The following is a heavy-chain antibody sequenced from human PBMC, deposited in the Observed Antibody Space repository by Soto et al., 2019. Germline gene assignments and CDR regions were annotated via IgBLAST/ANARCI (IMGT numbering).Heavy chain of an antibody. CDR1: GYTFTNYG. J-gene: IGHJ5*02. CDR2: INVYNGNT. Sequence: QVQLVQSGGEVKKPGASVKVSCKASGYTFTNYGISWVRQAPGQGLEWMGWINVYNGNTKYAQKVQGRVTMTTDTXTXTXYMERRSLRSDDTAVYYCARGVGAGSYYNQYNWFDPWGQGTLVTVST. CDR3: ARGVGAGSYYNQYNWFDP. D-gene: IGHD3-10*01. V-gene: IGHV1-18*01.